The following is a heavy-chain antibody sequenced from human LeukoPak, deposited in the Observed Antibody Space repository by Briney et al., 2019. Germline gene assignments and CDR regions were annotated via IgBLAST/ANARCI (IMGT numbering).Heavy chain of an antibody. J-gene: IGHJ6*02. V-gene: IGHV1-18*01. CDR1: GYTFTSYG. CDR2: NSAYNGNT. Sequence: ASVKVSCKASGYTFTSYGISWVRQAPGQGLEWMGWNSAYNGNTNYAQKLQGRVTMTTDTSTSTAYMELRSLRSDDTAVYYCAREFSIAAAGTGYLGYYGMDVWGQGTTVTVSS. D-gene: IGHD6-13*01. CDR3: AREFSIAAAGTGYLGYYGMDV.